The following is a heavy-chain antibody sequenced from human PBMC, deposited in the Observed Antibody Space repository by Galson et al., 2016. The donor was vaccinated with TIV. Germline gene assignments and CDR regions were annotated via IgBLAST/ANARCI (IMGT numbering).Heavy chain of an antibody. Sequence: SETLSLTCTVSGGSMSSYYWSWIRQPPGKGLEWIGYIYYSGRTTYNPSLKSRVTISVDTSKNQFSLKLTSVTAADTAVYYCARADTTHSSDTSGYYSGDAFDIWGQGTMVTVSS. J-gene: IGHJ3*02. CDR2: IYYSGRT. CDR1: GGSMSSYY. D-gene: IGHD3-22*01. CDR3: ARADTTHSSDTSGYYSGDAFDI. V-gene: IGHV4-59*01.